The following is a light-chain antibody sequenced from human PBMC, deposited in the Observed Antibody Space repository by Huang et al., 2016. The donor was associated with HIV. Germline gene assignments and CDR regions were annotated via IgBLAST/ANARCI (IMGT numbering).Light chain of an antibody. J-gene: IGKJ4*01. CDR1: QNVGTS. CDR3: QHSDGLSPLT. CDR2: DAS. V-gene: IGKV1-8*01. Sequence: IRMTQSPSSLSASTGDRVTITCRAGQNVGTSLAWYQQRPGRAPVLLIYDASTLQRGVPSRCSGSGSRTVFTLTIGCLQVEDAATYYCQHSDGLSPLTFGGGT.